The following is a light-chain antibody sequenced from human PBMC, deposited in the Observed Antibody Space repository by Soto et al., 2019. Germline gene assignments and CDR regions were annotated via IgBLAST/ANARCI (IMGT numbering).Light chain of an antibody. CDR3: QQYGSSSWT. Sequence: EIVLTQSPGTLSLSPGERATLSCRASQSVSSSYLAWYQQKPGQAPRLLIYAASIRATGIPDRIAGSGSGTDFTLTISRLEPEDFAVYYCQQYGSSSWTFGQGTKVDIK. CDR2: AAS. CDR1: QSVSSSY. V-gene: IGKV3-20*01. J-gene: IGKJ1*01.